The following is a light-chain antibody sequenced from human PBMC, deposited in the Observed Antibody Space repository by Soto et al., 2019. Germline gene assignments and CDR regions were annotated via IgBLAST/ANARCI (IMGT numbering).Light chain of an antibody. V-gene: IGLV2-14*03. CDR2: YVS. J-gene: IGLJ1*01. CDR3: SSFASNSFPYV. Sequence: QSVLTQPASVSWSPGQSLTISCSGTSSVVGGYDYVSWYPQNHGNAPKFIIYYVSYRPSGVSNRFSGSKSGNTASLTISGLQAEDDADYYCSSFASNSFPYVVGPGTKVTVL. CDR1: SSVVGGYDY.